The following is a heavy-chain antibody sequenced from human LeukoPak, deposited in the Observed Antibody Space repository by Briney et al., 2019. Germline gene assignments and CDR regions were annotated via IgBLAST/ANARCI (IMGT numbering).Heavy chain of an antibody. Sequence: SETLSLTCAVYGGSFSGYYWSWIRQPPGKGLEWIGEINHSGSTNYNPSLKSRVTISVDTSKNQFSLKLSSVTAADTAVYYCARVMSGYYDFWSGYYGGYYFDYWGQGTLVTVSS. J-gene: IGHJ4*02. CDR3: ARVMSGYYDFWSGYYGGYYFDY. CDR2: INHSGST. D-gene: IGHD3-3*01. V-gene: IGHV4-34*01. CDR1: GGSFSGYY.